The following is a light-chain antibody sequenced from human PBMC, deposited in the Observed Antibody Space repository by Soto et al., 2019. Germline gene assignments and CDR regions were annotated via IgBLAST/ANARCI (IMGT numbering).Light chain of an antibody. CDR3: QKYNTAPLT. J-gene: IGKJ4*01. V-gene: IGKV1-27*01. CDR1: QGISNN. CDR2: AAS. Sequence: DIQMTQSPSSLSASVGDTATITCRASQGISNNLAWYQQKPGKVPKLLIYAASTMQSGVPSRFRGSESGTDFTLTISSRQPEDVAIYYCQKYNTAPLTFGGGTKVDIK.